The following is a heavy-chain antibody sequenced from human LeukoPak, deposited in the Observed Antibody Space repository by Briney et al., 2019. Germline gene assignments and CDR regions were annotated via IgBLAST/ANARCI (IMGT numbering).Heavy chain of an antibody. CDR1: GFTFSSYS. V-gene: IGHV3-21*01. J-gene: IGHJ5*02. CDR3: ASLAVIAAAHDP. D-gene: IGHD6-13*01. Sequence: PGGSLRLSCAASGFTFSSYSMNWVRQAPGKGLEWVSSISSSSSYIYYADSVKGRFTISRDNAKNPLYLQMNSLRAEDTAVYYCASLAVIAAAHDPWGQGTLVTVSS. CDR2: ISSSSSYI.